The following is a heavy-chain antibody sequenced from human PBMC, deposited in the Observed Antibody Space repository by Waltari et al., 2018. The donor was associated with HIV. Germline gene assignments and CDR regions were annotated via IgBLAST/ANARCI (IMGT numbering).Heavy chain of an antibody. CDR2: IVVGSGNT. Sequence: HMQLVQSGPEVKKPGTSVKVSCRASGFPFTSSAMQRVRLARGQRLEWIGWIVVGSGNTNYAQKFQERVTITRDMSTSTAYMELSSLRSEDTAVYYCAAGGRIPYYYGMDVWGQGTTVTVSS. J-gene: IGHJ6*02. D-gene: IGHD2-15*01. CDR1: GFPFTSSA. CDR3: AAGGRIPYYYGMDV. V-gene: IGHV1-58*02.